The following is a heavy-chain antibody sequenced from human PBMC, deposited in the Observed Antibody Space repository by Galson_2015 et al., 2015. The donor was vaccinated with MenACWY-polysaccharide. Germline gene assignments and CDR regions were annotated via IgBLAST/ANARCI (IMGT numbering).Heavy chain of an antibody. D-gene: IGHD2-15*01. CDR1: GFSFSHAW. CDR3: TTGIIGHVSFYYYGMDV. CDR2: IKTKTDDGTT. V-gene: IGHV3-15*01. Sequence: SLRLSCAGSGFSFSHAWMSWVRQAPGKGLEWVGRIKTKTDDGTTDYPASVKGRFSISRDDSENTLFLQMNSLKTDDTAVYYCTTGIIGHVSFYYYGMDVWGQGTTVTVSS. J-gene: IGHJ6*02.